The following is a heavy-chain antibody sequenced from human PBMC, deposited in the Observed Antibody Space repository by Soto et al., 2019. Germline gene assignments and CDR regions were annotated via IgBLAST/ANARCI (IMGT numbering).Heavy chain of an antibody. CDR3: AGGWGGYFRH. J-gene: IGHJ1*01. D-gene: IGHD7-27*01. CDR1: VGSISSYY. V-gene: IGHV4-59*01. CDR2: IYYSGSS. Sequence: QLQLQESGPGLVKPSETLSLTCTVSVGSISSYYWSWIRQPPGKGLEWIGYIYYSGSSNYNPSLKSRVTLSADTSKNQFSLKLSSVTAADTAVYYCAGGWGGYFRHWGQGTLVTVSS.